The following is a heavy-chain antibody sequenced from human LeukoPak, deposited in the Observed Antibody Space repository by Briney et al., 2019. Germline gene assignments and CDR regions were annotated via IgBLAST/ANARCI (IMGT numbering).Heavy chain of an antibody. CDR3: VRGNDYGGPHY. CDR1: GFTFSSYW. D-gene: IGHD4-23*01. V-gene: IGHV3-74*01. J-gene: IGHJ4*02. Sequence: GGSLRLSCAVSGFTFSSYWMHWVRQAPGKGLVWVSRIDRDGSRINYADSVKGRFTISRDNGEYTLFLQMNSLRAEDAAVYYCVRGNDYGGPHYWGQGTLVTVSS. CDR2: IDRDGSRI.